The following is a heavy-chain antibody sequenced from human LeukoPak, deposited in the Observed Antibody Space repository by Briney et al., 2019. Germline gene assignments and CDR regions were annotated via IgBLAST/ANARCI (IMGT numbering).Heavy chain of an antibody. J-gene: IGHJ4*02. Sequence: ASVKVSCKASGYTFTSYYMHWVRQAPGQGLEWMGIINPSGGTTDYAQKFQGRVTMTRDTSTSTVYMELSSLRSEDMAVYYCARQQGLQNLNFDYWGQGTLVTVSS. V-gene: IGHV1-46*01. CDR3: ARQQGLQNLNFDY. CDR1: GYTFTSYY. D-gene: IGHD4-11*01. CDR2: INPSGGTT.